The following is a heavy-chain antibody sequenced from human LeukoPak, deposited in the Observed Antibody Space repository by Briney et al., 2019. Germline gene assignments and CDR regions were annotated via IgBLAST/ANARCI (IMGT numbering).Heavy chain of an antibody. Sequence: KSWETLSLTCTVSGGSVRRGNYYWTWIRQPAGSGLEWLGRIYTSGTTDYNPSLRTRVTISGDASRTQFSLNLSSVTAADTAVYYCARWSGSVTGRNYYYYMDVWGEGTTVTVSS. J-gene: IGHJ6*03. CDR3: ARWSGSVTGRNYYYYMDV. V-gene: IGHV4-61*02. D-gene: IGHD1-26*01. CDR2: IYTSGTT. CDR1: GGSVRRGNYY.